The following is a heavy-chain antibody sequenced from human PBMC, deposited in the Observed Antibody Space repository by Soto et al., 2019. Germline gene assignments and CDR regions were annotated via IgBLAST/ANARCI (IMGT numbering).Heavy chain of an antibody. D-gene: IGHD3-3*01. CDR2: TYYRSKWYN. Sequence: SQTLSLTCAISGDSVSSNSAAWNWIRQSPSRGLEWLGRTYYRSKWYNDYAVSVKSRITINPDTSKNQFSLQLNSVTPEDTAVYYCAGDYDFWSGYSGRGMDVWGQGTTVTVSS. CDR1: GDSVSSNSAA. V-gene: IGHV6-1*01. CDR3: AGDYDFWSGYSGRGMDV. J-gene: IGHJ6*02.